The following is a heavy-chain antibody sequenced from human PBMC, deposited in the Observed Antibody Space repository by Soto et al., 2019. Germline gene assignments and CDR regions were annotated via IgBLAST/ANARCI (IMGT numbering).Heavy chain of an antibody. Sequence: GGSLRLSCTASGFTFGDYAMSWFRQAPGKGLEWVGFIRSKAYGGTTEYAASVKGRFTISRDDSRSIAYLQMNSLKTEDTAVYYCTRPEEIAVAGTSAFAFWGQGSLVTVSS. V-gene: IGHV3-49*03. CDR3: TRPEEIAVAGTSAFAF. D-gene: IGHD6-19*01. CDR2: IRSKAYGGTT. J-gene: IGHJ3*01. CDR1: GFTFGDYA.